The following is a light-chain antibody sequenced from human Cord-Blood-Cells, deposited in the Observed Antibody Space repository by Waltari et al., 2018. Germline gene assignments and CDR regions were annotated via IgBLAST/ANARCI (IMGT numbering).Light chain of an antibody. V-gene: IGLV2-14*01. CDR2: DVS. Sequence: QSALTQPASVSGSPGPSITISGTGTSSDVGAENYVSWYQQHPGKAPKPMIYDVSKRPSGVSNRFSGSKSGNTASLTISGLQAEDEADYYCSSYTSSSTLVFGGGTKLTVL. CDR1: SSDVGAENY. CDR3: SSYTSSSTLV. J-gene: IGLJ2*01.